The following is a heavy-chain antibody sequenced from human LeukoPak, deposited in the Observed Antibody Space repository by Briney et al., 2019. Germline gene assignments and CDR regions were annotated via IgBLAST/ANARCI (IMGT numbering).Heavy chain of an antibody. J-gene: IGHJ3*02. V-gene: IGHV3-53*01. Sequence: GGSLRLSCAASGFTVSSNYMRWLRQAPGKGLEWVSVIYSGGSTYYADSVKGRFTISRDNSKNTLYLQMNSLRAEDTAVYYCARSDPVNAFDIWGQGTMVTVSS. CDR2: IYSGGST. CDR1: GFTVSSNY. CDR3: ARSDPVNAFDI.